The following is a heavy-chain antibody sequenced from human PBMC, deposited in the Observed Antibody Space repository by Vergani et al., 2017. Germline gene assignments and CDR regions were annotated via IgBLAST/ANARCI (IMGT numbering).Heavy chain of an antibody. D-gene: IGHD3-22*01. CDR2: IYTSGST. CDR1: GGSISSYY. V-gene: IGHV4-4*08. Sequence: QVQLQESGPGLVKPSQTLSLTCTVSGGSISSYYWSWIRQPPGKGLEWIGRIYTSGSTNYNPSLKSRVTISVDTSKNQFSLKLSSVTAADTAVYYCARDAYYYDSSGYTYGMDVWGQGTTVTVSS. J-gene: IGHJ6*02. CDR3: ARDAYYYDSSGYTYGMDV.